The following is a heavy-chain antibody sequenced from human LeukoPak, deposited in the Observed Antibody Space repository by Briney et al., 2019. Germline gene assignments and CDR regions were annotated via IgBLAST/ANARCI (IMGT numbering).Heavy chain of an antibody. J-gene: IGHJ4*02. D-gene: IGHD6-6*01. CDR2: INPNSGDT. V-gene: IGHV1-2*02. Sequence: ASVKVSCTDSGNTFTGYYMHWVREAPGQGLEWRGWINPNSGDTNYAQKFQGRVTMTRDTSISTAYKELSRLRSDDTAVYYCATDRSSGFDYWGQGTLVSVSS. CDR3: ATDRSSGFDY. CDR1: GNTFTGYY.